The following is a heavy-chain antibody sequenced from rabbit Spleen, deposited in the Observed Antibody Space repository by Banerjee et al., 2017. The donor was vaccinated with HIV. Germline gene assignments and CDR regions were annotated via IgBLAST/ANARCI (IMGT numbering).Heavy chain of an antibody. CDR3: AQTVVDNTSDALDL. D-gene: IGHD1-1*01. CDR1: GFTLSSYY. V-gene: IGHV1S7*01. J-gene: IGHJ4*01. Sequence: QLKESGGGLVQPGGSLKLSCKASGFTLSSYYMNWVRQAPGKGLEWIGYIDPVFGITYYANWVSGRFSISRENTQNTVSLQLNSLTAADTATYFCAQTVVDNTSDALDLWGQGTLVTVS. CDR2: IDPVFGIT.